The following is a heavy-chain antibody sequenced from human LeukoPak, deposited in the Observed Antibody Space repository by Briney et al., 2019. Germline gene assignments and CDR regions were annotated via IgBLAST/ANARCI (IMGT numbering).Heavy chain of an antibody. CDR2: FYSGGST. Sequence: GGSLRLSYAASGFTVSSNYMSWVRQAPGKGLEWVSVFYSGGSTYYADSVKGRFTISRDNSKNTLYLQMNSLRAEDTAVYYCARAQGDNDYGDYVYGYWGQGTLVTVSS. D-gene: IGHD4-17*01. V-gene: IGHV3-66*01. CDR1: GFTVSSNY. CDR3: ARAQGDNDYGDYVYGY. J-gene: IGHJ4*02.